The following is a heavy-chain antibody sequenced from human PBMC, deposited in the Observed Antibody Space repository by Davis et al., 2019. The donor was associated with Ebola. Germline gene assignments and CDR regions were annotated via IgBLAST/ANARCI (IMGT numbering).Heavy chain of an antibody. V-gene: IGHV4-34*01. CDR3: ARDPHYGSGRYYYYGMDV. CDR2: INHSGST. Sequence: SETLSLTCAVYGGSFSGYYWSWIRQPPGKGLEWIGEINHSGSTNYNPSLKSRVTISVDTSKNQFSLKLSSVTAADTAVYYCARDPHYGSGRYYYYGMDVWGQGTTVTVSS. J-gene: IGHJ6*02. CDR1: GGSFSGYY. D-gene: IGHD3-10*01.